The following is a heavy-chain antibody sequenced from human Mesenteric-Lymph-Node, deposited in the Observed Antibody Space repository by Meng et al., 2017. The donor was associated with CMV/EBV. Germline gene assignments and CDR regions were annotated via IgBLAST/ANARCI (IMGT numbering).Heavy chain of an antibody. D-gene: IGHD6-13*01. J-gene: IGHJ4*02. V-gene: IGHV1-2*02. CDR3: AKVDSGSWYRGFFDY. Sequence: ASVKVSCKASGYTFTGYYMHWVRQAPGQGLEWMGWINPNSGGTNYAQKFQGRVTMTRDTSISTAYMELSRLRAEDTAVYYCAKVDSGSWYRGFFDYWGQGTLVTVSS. CDR1: GYTFTGYY. CDR2: INPNSGGT.